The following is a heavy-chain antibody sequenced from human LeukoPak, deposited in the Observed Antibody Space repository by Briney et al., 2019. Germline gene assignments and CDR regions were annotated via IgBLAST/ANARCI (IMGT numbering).Heavy chain of an antibody. J-gene: IGHJ4*02. D-gene: IGHD6-19*01. CDR2: INPNSGGT. V-gene: IGHV1-2*02. CDR3: ARGTVAGTGY. Sequence: ASVKVSCTASGYTFTGYYMHWVRQAPGQGLEWMGWINPNSGGTSYAQKFQGRVTMTRDTSTSTVYMELSSLRSEDTAVYYCARGTVAGTGYWGQGTLVTVSS. CDR1: GYTFTGYY.